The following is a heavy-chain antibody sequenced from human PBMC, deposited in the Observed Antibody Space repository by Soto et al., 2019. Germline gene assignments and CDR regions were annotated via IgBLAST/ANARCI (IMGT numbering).Heavy chain of an antibody. CDR3: ASAVGMDAFDI. CDR2: IYSGGST. D-gene: IGHD6-19*01. Sequence: GGSLRLSCAASGFTVSSNYMSWVRQAPGKGLEWVSVIYSGGSTYYADSVKGRFTISRDNSKNTLYLQMNSLRAEDTAVYYCASAVGMDAFDIWGQGTMVTVSS. V-gene: IGHV3-66*01. CDR1: GFTVSSNY. J-gene: IGHJ3*02.